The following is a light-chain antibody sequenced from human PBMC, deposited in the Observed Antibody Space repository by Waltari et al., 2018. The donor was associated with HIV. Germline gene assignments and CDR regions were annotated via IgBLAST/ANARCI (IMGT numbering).Light chain of an antibody. CDR1: QSVSRK. Sequence: EIVVTQCPVTLSVSPGQRATLSCRASQSVSRKSAWYQKKPDQAPRFSIYGASTRATGSPARFSGSGSGAEVTLTIRSLQSDDFAVYYCQTYKTWPRSFGPGTKLQLK. J-gene: IGKJ2*01. V-gene: IGKV3-15*01. CDR2: GAS. CDR3: QTYKTWPRS.